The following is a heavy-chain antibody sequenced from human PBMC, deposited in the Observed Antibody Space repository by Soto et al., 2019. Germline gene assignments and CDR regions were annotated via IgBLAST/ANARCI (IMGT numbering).Heavy chain of an antibody. CDR2: ISYDGSNK. V-gene: IGHV3-30*03. D-gene: IGHD1-7*01. CDR3: AIETPTDGTTPAFHY. Sequence: QVQLVESGGGVVQPGRSLRLSCAASGFTFSSYGMHWVRQAPGKGLEWVAVISYDGSNKYYADSVKGRFTISRDNSKNTLYLQMTSLRDEDTAVYDGAIETPTDGTTPAFHYWGQGTLVTVSS. CDR1: GFTFSSYG. J-gene: IGHJ4*02.